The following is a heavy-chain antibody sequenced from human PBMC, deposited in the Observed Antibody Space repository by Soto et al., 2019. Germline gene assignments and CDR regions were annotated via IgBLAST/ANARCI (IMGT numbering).Heavy chain of an antibody. D-gene: IGHD2-2*02. CDR1: RYTFTGYY. CDR2: HNPNSGGT. Sequence: QVQLVQSGAEVKKPGASVKVSCRASRYTFTGYYMHWVRQAPGQGVEWMGWHNPNSGGTNYAQKFQDWDTMTRDTSISTAYMELRRLRSDDTAVYYCARGPATAIRVGGDLDYWGQGTLVTVSS. J-gene: IGHJ4*02. V-gene: IGHV1-2*04. CDR3: ARGPATAIRVGGDLDY.